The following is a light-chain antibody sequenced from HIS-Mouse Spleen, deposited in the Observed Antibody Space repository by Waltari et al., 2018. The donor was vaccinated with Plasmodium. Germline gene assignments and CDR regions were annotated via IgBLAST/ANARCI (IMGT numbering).Light chain of an antibody. CDR1: QSVGSN. V-gene: IGKV3-15*01. CDR2: GAS. J-gene: IGKJ3*01. Sequence: EIVMTQSPATLSVSPGERATLSCRASQSVGSNLAWYQQKPGQAPRLLIYGASTRATGIPDRFSGSGSGTEFTLTISSLQSEDFAVYYCQQYNNWSFTFGPGTKVDIK. CDR3: QQYNNWSFT.